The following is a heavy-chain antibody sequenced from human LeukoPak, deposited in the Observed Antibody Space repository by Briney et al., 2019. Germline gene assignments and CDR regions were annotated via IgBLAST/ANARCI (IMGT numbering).Heavy chain of an antibody. V-gene: IGHV4-59*01. D-gene: IGHD1-1*01. CDR1: GGSTDHYF. J-gene: IGHJ4*02. CDR3: ARDRGTYNYGGFDY. CDR2: VYYSGST. Sequence: SETLSLTCTVSGGSTDHYFWNWIRQTPGKGLEWIGYVYYSGSTVYNPSLQSRVSISIDTSKKQISLKLSSVTAADTAVYYCARDRGTYNYGGFDYWGQGTLVSASS.